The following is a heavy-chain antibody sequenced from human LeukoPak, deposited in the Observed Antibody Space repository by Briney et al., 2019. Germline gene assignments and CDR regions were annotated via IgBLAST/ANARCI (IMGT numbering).Heavy chain of an antibody. V-gene: IGHV1-2*02. CDR3: ARVRDNACDY. CDR2: LRGDTGDT. D-gene: IGHD2-2*01. Sequence: SVTVSCKTSGYMLSDYYMHWVRPAPGQGLEWMGWLRGDTGDTDSPQKFKGRVTMTRDTATNTAYMQLSRLTYDDTAMYFCARVRDNACDYWGPRTLVTVSS. CDR1: GYMLSDYY. J-gene: IGHJ4*02.